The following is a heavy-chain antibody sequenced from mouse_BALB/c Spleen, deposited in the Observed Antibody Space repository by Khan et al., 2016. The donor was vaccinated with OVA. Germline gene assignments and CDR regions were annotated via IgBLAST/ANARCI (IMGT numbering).Heavy chain of an antibody. D-gene: IGHD2-3*01. V-gene: IGHV1S135*01. CDR3: TRKGYCAWFTY. CDR1: GYSFTSYY. Sequence: MQLEESGPELMKPGASVKISCKASGYSFTSYYIHWIMQSHGKSLEWIGYIDPFSGGITYNQKFKGKATLTADKSSSTAYIYFSNLTSEDSAVYYCTRKGYCAWFTYWGQGTRVTVSA. J-gene: IGHJ3*01. CDR2: IDPFSGGI.